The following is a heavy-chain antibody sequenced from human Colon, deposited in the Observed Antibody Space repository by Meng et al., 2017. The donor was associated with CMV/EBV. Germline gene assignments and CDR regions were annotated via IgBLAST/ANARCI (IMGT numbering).Heavy chain of an antibody. CDR2: ITANNGNT. CDR3: TRGGMIQGDCSSTRCTPGDY. D-gene: IGHD2-2*01. CDR1: GYTFTRYG. V-gene: IGHV1-18*01. Sequence: ASVKVSCKTSGYTFTRYGVSWVRQAPGQGLEWMGWITANNGNTNYAQKFQGRVTMTTDTSTNTAYMELRSLRSDDTAVYYCTRGGMIQGDCSSTRCTPGDYWGQGTLVTVSS. J-gene: IGHJ4*02.